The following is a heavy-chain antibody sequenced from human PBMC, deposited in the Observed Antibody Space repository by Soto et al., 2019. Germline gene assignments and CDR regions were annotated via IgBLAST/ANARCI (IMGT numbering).Heavy chain of an antibody. J-gene: IGHJ4*02. CDR1: GFTFSSYG. CDR3: ARDHRLGVTSY. Sequence: GGSLRLSCAASGFTFSSYGMHWVRQAPGKGLEWVAVIWYDGSNKYYADSVKGRFTISRDNSKNTLYLQMNSLRAEDTAVYYCARDHRLGVTSYWGQGTLVTVPQ. CDR2: IWYDGSNK. D-gene: IGHD3-10*01. V-gene: IGHV3-33*01.